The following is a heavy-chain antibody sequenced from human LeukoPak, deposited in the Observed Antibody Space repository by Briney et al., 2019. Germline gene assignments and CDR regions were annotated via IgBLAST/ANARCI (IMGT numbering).Heavy chain of an antibody. V-gene: IGHV1-8*01. J-gene: IGHJ4*02. CDR3: ARGPPNWGYDY. CDR2: MSPNSGDT. Sequence: ASVKVSCKASGYTFTSYDFNWVRQAAGQRPEWMGWMSPNSGDTGYAQKFQDRVTMTRNTSISTAYMELSSLRSDDTAVYYCARGPPNWGYDYWGPGTLVTVSS. D-gene: IGHD7-27*01. CDR1: GYTFTSYD.